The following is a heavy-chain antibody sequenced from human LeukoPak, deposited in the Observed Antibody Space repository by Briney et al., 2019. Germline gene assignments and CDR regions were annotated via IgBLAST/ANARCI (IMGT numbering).Heavy chain of an antibody. CDR2: ISGSGGST. J-gene: IGHJ6*02. CDR3: AKRSLVGLLWYYGMDV. D-gene: IGHD3-10*01. Sequence: GGSLRLSCAASGFTFSSYAMSWVRQAPGKGLEWVSAISGSGGSTYYADSVKGRFTISRDNSKNTLYLQMNSLRAEDTAVYYCAKRSLVGLLWYYGMDVWGQGTTVTVSS. V-gene: IGHV3-23*01. CDR1: GFTFSSYA.